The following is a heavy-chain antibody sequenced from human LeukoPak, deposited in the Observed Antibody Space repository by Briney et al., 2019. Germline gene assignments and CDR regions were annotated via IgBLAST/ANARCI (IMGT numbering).Heavy chain of an antibody. D-gene: IGHD6-19*01. CDR2: MDTNTGDT. J-gene: IGHJ4*02. CDR1: GYTFTSYD. CDR3: ATADRSGWYLDY. V-gene: IGHV1-8*01. Sequence: GASVKVSCKASGYTFTSYDVHWVRQATGQGPEWMGWMDTNTGDTGYALIFQGRVSMTRDTSITTAYMELSSLRSEDTAVYYCATADRSGWYLDYWGQGTLVTVSS.